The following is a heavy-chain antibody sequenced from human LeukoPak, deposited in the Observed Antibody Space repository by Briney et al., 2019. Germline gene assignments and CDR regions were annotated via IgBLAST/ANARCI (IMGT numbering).Heavy chain of an antibody. CDR1: GFTFSSYG. Sequence: GGSLRLSCAASGFTFSSYGMHWVRQAPGKGLEWVSSISSSSSYIYYADSVKGRFTISRDNAKNSLYLQMNSLRAEDTAVYYCARERSGSYVGSGDYWGQGTLVTVSS. D-gene: IGHD1-26*01. V-gene: IGHV3-21*01. CDR3: ARERSGSYVGSGDY. J-gene: IGHJ4*02. CDR2: ISSSSSYI.